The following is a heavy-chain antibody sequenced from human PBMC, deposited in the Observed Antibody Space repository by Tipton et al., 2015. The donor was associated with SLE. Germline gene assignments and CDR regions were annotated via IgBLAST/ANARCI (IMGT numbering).Heavy chain of an antibody. V-gene: IGHV4-61*01. D-gene: IGHD5-12*01. CDR1: GGSISSGSYY. CDR2: IYYSGSP. J-gene: IGHJ4*02. CDR3: ARRGYDIRFSD. Sequence: LRLSCTVSGGSISSGSYYWSWIRQPPGKGLEWIGYIYYSGSPNYNPSLKSRVTISVDTSKNQFSLKLSSVTAADTAVYYCARRGYDIRFSDWGQGTLVTVSS.